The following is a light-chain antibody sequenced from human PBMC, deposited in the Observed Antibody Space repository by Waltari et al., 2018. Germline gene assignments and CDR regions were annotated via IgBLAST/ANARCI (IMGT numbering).Light chain of an antibody. CDR1: QDISNY. CDR3: QQYDNLPLT. V-gene: IGKV1-33*01. Sequence: IQMTQSPSSLSASVGARVTITCQASQDISNYLNWYQQKPVKAPKPLIYDASNLETGVPSRFSGIGSGTDFTFTISSLQPEDIATYYCQQYDNLPLTFGGGTKVEIK. J-gene: IGKJ4*01. CDR2: DAS.